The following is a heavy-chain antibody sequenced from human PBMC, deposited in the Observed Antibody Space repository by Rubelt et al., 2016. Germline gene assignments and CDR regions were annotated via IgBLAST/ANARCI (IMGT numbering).Heavy chain of an antibody. CDR1: GLTVSSNY. V-gene: IGHV3-53*01. CDR3: ARGGGDFDY. Sequence: EVQLVESGGGLIQPGGSMRLSCAASGLTVSSNYMSWVRQAPGKGLEWVSVPYSGGSTYYAASVKGRFTIYRDDSKNTVYLQMNSLRAGDTAVYYCARGGGDFDYWGQGTLVTVSS. J-gene: IGHJ4*02. D-gene: IGHD3-16*01. CDR2: PYSGGST.